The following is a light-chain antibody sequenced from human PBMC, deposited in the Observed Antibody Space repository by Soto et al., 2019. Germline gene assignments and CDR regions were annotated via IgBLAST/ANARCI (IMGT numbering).Light chain of an antibody. V-gene: IGKV1-39*01. J-gene: IGKJ1*01. CDR1: QSISNH. CDR2: AAS. CDR3: QQSYSSPPT. Sequence: TQSPASLSLSLGERATLSCRASQSISNHLNWYQQKPGKAPKLLIFAASSLQSGVPSRFSGSRSGPDFTLTISSLQPEDFATYYCQQSYSSPPTFGQGTKVDIK.